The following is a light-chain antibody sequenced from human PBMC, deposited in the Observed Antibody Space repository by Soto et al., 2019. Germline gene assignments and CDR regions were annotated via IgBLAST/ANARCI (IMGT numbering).Light chain of an antibody. J-gene: IGLJ3*02. CDR2: LNSDGSH. Sequence: QSVLTQSPSASASLGASVKLTCTLSSGHNNYAIAWHQQQPEKGPRYLMKLNSDGSHSKGDGIPDRFSGSSSGAERYLTISNLQSEDEADYYCQTWGTGIQVFGGGTQLTVL. CDR1: SGHNNYA. V-gene: IGLV4-69*01. CDR3: QTWGTGIQV.